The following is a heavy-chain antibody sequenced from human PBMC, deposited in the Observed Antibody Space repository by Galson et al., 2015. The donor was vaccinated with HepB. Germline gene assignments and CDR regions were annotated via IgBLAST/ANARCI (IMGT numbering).Heavy chain of an antibody. V-gene: IGHV3-23*01. Sequence: SLRLSCATSEFIFSNYAMTWVRQVPGKGLEWLAVISPSGESVQYADSVKGRFSISRDNSNDMLYLQMNNLRGEDTATYYCAKDGSDSHYYTSRGFYFFYGLDIWGQGTTVTVSS. J-gene: IGHJ6*02. CDR2: ISPSGESV. D-gene: IGHD3-3*01. CDR1: EFIFSNYA. CDR3: AKDGSDSHYYTSRGFYFFYGLDI.